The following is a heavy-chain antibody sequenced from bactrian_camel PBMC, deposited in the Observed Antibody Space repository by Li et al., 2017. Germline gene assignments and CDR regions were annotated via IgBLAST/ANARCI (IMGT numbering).Heavy chain of an antibody. V-gene: IGHV3S53*01. CDR3: TASSRPCDIALSRMTY. CDR2: WHSDGST. J-gene: IGHJ4*01. Sequence: VQLVESGGGSVQAGGSLRLSCAASGYTSCTDDMSWYRQAPGKEREFVSSWHSDGSTTYADSVKGRFTISKDNANNTVNLMMNSLKPEDTAMYYCTASSRPCDIALSRMTYYGQGTQVTVS. CDR1: GYTSCTDD. D-gene: IGHD3*01.